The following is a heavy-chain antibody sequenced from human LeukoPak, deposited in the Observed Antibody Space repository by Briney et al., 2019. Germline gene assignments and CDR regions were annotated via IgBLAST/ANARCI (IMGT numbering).Heavy chain of an antibody. CDR1: GYTFSSHD. V-gene: IGHV1-8*01. CDR2: MNPHSGNT. J-gene: IGHJ5*02. Sequence: GASVKVSCKASGYTFSSHDINWVRQATGQGLEWMGWMNPHSGNTGYAQRFQGRVTMTRNTTIGTAYMELSSLRSEDTAVYYCARGYSINCSSTSCNHYLNWFDPWGQGTLVTVSS. CDR3: ARGYSINCSSTSCNHYLNWFDP. D-gene: IGHD2-2*01.